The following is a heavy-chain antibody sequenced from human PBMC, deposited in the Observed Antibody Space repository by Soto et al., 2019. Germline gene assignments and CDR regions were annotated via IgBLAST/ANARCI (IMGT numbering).Heavy chain of an antibody. V-gene: IGHV1-3*01. J-gene: IGHJ5*02. Sequence: ASVKVSCKASGYTFTTYAMHWVRQAPGQRLEWMGWINAGNGYTKYSQKFQGRVTITRDTSASTAYMELSSLRSEDTAVYYCARGELRYCSSTSCYNWFDPWGQGTLVTVSS. CDR2: INAGNGYT. CDR3: ARGELRYCSSTSCYNWFDP. CDR1: GYTFTTYA. D-gene: IGHD2-2*01.